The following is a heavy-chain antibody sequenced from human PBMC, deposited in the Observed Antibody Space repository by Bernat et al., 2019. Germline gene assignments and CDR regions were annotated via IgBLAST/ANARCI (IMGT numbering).Heavy chain of an antibody. CDR2: INSYGSST. J-gene: IGHJ4*02. D-gene: IGHD3-3*01. CDR3: ARVRVTIFGVVIGLDY. CDR1: GFTFSSYW. V-gene: IGHV3-74*01. Sequence: EVQLVESGGGLVQPGGSLRLSCAASGFTFSSYWMHWVRQAPGKGLVWVSRINSYGSSTSYADSVKCRFTISRDNAKNTLYLQMNSLRAEDTAVYYCARVRVTIFGVVIGLDYWGQGTLVTVSA.